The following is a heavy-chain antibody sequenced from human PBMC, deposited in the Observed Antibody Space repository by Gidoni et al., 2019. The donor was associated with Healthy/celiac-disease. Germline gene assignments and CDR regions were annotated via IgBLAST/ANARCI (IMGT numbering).Heavy chain of an antibody. Sequence: QVQLVQSGAEVKKPGASVKVSCKASGYTFTSYYMHWVRQAPGQGLEWMGIINPSGGSTSYAQKFQGRVTMTRDTSTSTVYMELSSLRSEDTAVYYCAREVNGRYCSGGSCSPDYWGQGTLVTVSS. CDR1: GYTFTSYY. V-gene: IGHV1-46*01. J-gene: IGHJ4*02. CDR3: AREVNGRYCSGGSCSPDY. CDR2: INPSGGST. D-gene: IGHD2-15*01.